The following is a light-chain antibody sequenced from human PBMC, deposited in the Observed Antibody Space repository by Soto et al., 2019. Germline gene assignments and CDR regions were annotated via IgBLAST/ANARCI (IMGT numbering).Light chain of an antibody. CDR3: QQRSNWPPIT. CDR2: DAS. J-gene: IGKJ5*01. CDR1: QSVSGY. Sequence: EIVVTQSPGTLSLSPWERATLSCRASQSVSGYLGWYQQKPGQAPRLLLYDASNRAYGVPARFRGSGSGTDFTLTISSLEPEDAAVYYCQQRSNWPPITFGQGTRLEIK. V-gene: IGKV3-11*01.